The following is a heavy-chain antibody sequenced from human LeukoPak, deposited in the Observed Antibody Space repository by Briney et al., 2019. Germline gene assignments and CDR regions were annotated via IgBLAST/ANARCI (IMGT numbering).Heavy chain of an antibody. J-gene: IGHJ5*02. D-gene: IGHD3-22*01. V-gene: IGHV1-18*01. CDR3: VRGYYYDSSGYLQLPPFDP. CDR1: GYTFTSYG. CDR2: ISAYNGNT. Sequence: ASVTVSCKASGYTFTSYGISWVRQAPGQGLEWMGWISAYNGNTNYAQKLQGRVTITTDTSTSTAYMELRSLRSDDTAVYYCVRGYYYDSSGYLQLPPFDPWGQGTLVTVSS.